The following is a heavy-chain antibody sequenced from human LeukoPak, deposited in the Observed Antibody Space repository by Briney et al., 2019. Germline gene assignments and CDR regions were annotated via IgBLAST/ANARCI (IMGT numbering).Heavy chain of an antibody. Sequence: SETLSLTCAVYGGSFSGYYWSWIRQPPGKGLEWIGEINHSGSTNYNPSLKSRVTISVDTSKNQFSLKLSSVTAADTAVYYCARIGVGYSGPEKLRPDDYWGQGTLVTVSS. V-gene: IGHV4-34*01. J-gene: IGHJ4*02. CDR2: INHSGST. D-gene: IGHD5-12*01. CDR1: GGSFSGYY. CDR3: ARIGVGYSGPEKLRPDDY.